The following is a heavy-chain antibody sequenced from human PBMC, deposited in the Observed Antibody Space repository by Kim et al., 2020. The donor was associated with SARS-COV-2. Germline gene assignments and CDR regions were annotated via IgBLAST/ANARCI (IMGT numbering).Heavy chain of an antibody. Sequence: ASVKVSCKASGFSFTTYDINWVRQATGQGLEGMGWMNPNSGDSGYAQKFQGRVTMTMDTSISTAFMELSSLTSEDTAVYYCARDRASSSKGWFDPWGQGTLVTLSP. CDR3: ARDRASSSKGWFDP. V-gene: IGHV1-8*02. J-gene: IGHJ5*02. D-gene: IGHD2-2*01. CDR1: GFSFTTYD. CDR2: MNPNSGDS.